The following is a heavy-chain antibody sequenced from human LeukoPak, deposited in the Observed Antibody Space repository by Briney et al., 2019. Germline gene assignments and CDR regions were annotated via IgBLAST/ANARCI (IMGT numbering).Heavy chain of an antibody. CDR2: IYWDDDK. V-gene: IGHV2-5*02. CDR1: GFSLSTSGVG. J-gene: IGHJ5*02. D-gene: IGHD3-16*02. Sequence: SGPTLVNPTQTLTLTCTFSGFSLSTSGVGVGWIRQPPGKALEWLALIYWDDDKRYSPSLKSRLTITKDTSKNQVVLTMTNMDPVDTATYYCARAELITFGGVIVLYNWFDPWGQGTLVTVSS. CDR3: ARAELITFGGVIVLYNWFDP.